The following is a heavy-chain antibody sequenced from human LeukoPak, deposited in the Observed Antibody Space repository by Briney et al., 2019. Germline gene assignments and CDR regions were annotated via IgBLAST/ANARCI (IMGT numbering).Heavy chain of an antibody. CDR2: ISYDGSNK. J-gene: IGHJ4*02. V-gene: IGHV3-30*04. CDR1: GFTFSSYA. CDR3: ARGDDIVVVPAAMTLFGSLDY. D-gene: IGHD2-2*01. Sequence: GRSLRLSCAASGFTFSSYAVHWVRQAPGKGLEWVAVISYDGSNKYYADSVKGRFTISRDNSKNTLYLQMNSLRAEDTAVYYCARGDDIVVVPAAMTLFGSLDYWGQGTLVTVSS.